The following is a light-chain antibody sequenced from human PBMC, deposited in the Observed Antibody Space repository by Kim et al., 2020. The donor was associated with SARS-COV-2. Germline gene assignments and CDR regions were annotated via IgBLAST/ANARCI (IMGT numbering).Light chain of an antibody. Sequence: SYELTQPPSVSVSPGQTASITGSGDKLGDKYACWYQQKPGQSPVLVIYQDSKRPSGIPERFSGSNSGNTATLTISGTQAMDEADYYCQAWDSSTGGVFGTGTKVTVL. J-gene: IGLJ1*01. CDR2: QDS. CDR1: KLGDKY. V-gene: IGLV3-1*01. CDR3: QAWDSSTGGV.